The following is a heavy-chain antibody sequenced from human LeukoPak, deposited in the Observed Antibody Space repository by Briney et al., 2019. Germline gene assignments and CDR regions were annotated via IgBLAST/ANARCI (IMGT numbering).Heavy chain of an antibody. Sequence: PGGSLRLSCAASGFTFSNAWMSWVRQAPGKGLEWVGRIKSKTDGGTTDYAAPVKGRFTISRDDSKNTLYLQMNSLKTEDTAVYSGTQDPEGDCCSTSCYNAFDSWAREPWSPSPQ. CDR1: GFTFSNAW. V-gene: IGHV3-15*01. D-gene: IGHD2-2*02. CDR3: TQDPEGDCCSTSCYNAFDS. CDR2: IKSKTDGGTT. J-gene: IGHJ4*02.